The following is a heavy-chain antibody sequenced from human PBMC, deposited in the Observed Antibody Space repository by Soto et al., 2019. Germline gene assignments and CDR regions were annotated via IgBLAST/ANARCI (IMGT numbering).Heavy chain of an antibody. V-gene: IGHV4-59*01. J-gene: IGHJ6*02. D-gene: IGHD6-19*01. CDR3: ARGDSSGWYAYYYGMDV. CDR2: IYYSGST. Sequence: SETLSLTCTVSGGSISSYYWSWIRQPPGKGLEWIGYIYYSGSTNYNPSLKSRVTISVDTSKNQFSLKLSSVTAADTAVYYWARGDSSGWYAYYYGMDVWGQGTTVTVSS. CDR1: GGSISSYY.